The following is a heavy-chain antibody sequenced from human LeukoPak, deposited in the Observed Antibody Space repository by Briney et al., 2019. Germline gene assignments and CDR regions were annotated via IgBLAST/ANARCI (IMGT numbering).Heavy chain of an antibody. CDR1: GFPFGSYI. CDR2: ISSSSSTI. Sequence: GSLRLSCAASGFPFGSYIMNWVRQTPGKGLEWVSYISSSSSTIYYADSVKGRFTISRDNAKNSLYLQMNSLRAEDTAVYYCARGNYYDSSGYYSYWGQGTLVTVSS. V-gene: IGHV3-48*01. D-gene: IGHD3-22*01. CDR3: ARGNYYDSSGYYSY. J-gene: IGHJ4*02.